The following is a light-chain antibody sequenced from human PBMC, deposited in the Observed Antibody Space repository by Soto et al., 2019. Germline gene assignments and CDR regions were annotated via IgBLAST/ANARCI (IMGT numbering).Light chain of an antibody. CDR1: QTISSW. V-gene: IGKV1-5*03. CDR3: QHYNSYSEA. Sequence: DIQLTQSPSTLSGSVGDRVTITCRASQTISSWLAWYQQKPGKAPKLLIYNASTLKSGVPSRFSGSGSGTEFTLTISSLQADDVASYYCQHYNSYSEAFGQGTKVDIK. CDR2: NAS. J-gene: IGKJ1*01.